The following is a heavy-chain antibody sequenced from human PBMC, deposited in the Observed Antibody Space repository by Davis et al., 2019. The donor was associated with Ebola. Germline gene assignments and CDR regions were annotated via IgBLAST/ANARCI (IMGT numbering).Heavy chain of an antibody. CDR3: ARGLWEEFDQ. CDR2: IGTTATST. Sequence: GGSLRLSCAASGFTFSNYAMSWVRRAPGKGLEWVSSIGTTATSTFYADSVKGRFTISRDNYRNTLLLQLYSLRVEDTALYYCARGLWEEFDQWGQGTPVTVSS. CDR1: GFTFSNYA. V-gene: IGHV3-23*01. D-gene: IGHD1-26*01. J-gene: IGHJ4*02.